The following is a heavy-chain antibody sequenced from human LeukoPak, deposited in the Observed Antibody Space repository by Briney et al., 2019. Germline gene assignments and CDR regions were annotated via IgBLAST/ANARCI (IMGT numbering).Heavy chain of an antibody. J-gene: IGHJ3*02. CDR3: VRGNYDNRGYSNAFDI. D-gene: IGHD3-22*01. CDR1: GASLSSYY. CDR2: ISDTGKT. Sequence: PSETLSLTCSVSGASLSSYYWDWLRQPPGKGLEWIGYISDTGKTDSNPSLKSRVTISADTSKNQFSLKLTSVTAADTAVYYCVRGNYDNRGYSNAFDIWGQGAMVTVSS. V-gene: IGHV4-59*01.